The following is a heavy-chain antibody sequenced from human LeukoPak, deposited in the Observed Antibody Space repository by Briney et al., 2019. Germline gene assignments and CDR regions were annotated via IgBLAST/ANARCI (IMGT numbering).Heavy chain of an antibody. CDR2: ISGSGGST. Sequence: GGSLRLSCAASGFTFSSYGMSWVRQAPGKGLEWVSAISGSGGSTYYADSVKGRFTISRDNSKNTLYLQMNSLRAEDTAIYYCAKVGLRLGGDYWGQGTLVTVSS. D-gene: IGHD3-16*01. V-gene: IGHV3-23*01. CDR1: GFTFSSYG. CDR3: AKVGLRLGGDY. J-gene: IGHJ4*02.